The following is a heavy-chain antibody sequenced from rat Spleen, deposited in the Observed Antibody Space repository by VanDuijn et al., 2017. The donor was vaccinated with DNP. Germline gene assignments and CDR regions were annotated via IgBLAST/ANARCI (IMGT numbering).Heavy chain of an antibody. V-gene: IGHV5-25*01. Sequence: EVQLVESGGGLVQPGRSLKLSCAASGFTFSNYYLAWVRQTPEKGLEWVATITTSGGRSYYPDSVKGRFTVSRDNAESSLYLQMNSLKSEDTATYYCARGPGYYFDYWGQGVMVTVSS. CDR3: ARGPGYYFDY. CDR2: ITTSGGRS. CDR1: GFTFSNYY. D-gene: IGHD4-3*01. J-gene: IGHJ2*01.